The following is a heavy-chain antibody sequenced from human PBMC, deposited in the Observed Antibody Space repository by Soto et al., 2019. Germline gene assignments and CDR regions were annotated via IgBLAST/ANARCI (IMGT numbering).Heavy chain of an antibody. V-gene: IGHV3-33*01. CDR3: ARASYSSSWGFDY. J-gene: IGHJ4*02. CDR1: GFTFSSYG. CDR2: IWYDGFNK. Sequence: GGSLRLSCAASGFTFSSYGMHWVRQAPGKGLEWVAVIWYDGFNKYYADSVKGRFTISRDNSKNTLYLQMNSLRAEDTAVYYCARASYSSSWGFDYWGQGTLVTVSS. D-gene: IGHD6-13*01.